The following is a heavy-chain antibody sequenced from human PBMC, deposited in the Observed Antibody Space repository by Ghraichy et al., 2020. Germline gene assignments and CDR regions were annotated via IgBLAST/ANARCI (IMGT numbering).Heavy chain of an antibody. J-gene: IGHJ1*01. CDR1: GFTFSSYG. V-gene: IGHV3-33*08. D-gene: IGHD3-22*01. CDR2: IWYDGSNK. CDR3: ILSDYDSSGYYFSEYFQH. Sequence: GGSLRLSCAASGFTFSSYGMHWVRQAPGKGLEWVAVIWYDGSNKYYADSVKGRFTISRDNSKNTLYLQMNSLRAEDTAVYYCILSDYDSSGYYFSEYFQHWGQGTLVTVSS.